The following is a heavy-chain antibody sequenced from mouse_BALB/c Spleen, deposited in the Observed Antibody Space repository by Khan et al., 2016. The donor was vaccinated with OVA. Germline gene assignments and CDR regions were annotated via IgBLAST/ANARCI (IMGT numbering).Heavy chain of an antibody. CDR3: TRHCYDAWFTY. V-gene: IGHV1S135*01. D-gene: IGHD2-12*01. J-gene: IGHJ3*01. CDR1: GYSFTSYY. Sequence: VQLKQSGPELMKPGASVKISCKASGYSFTSYYIHWVMQSHGTSLEWIGYIDPFSGGTTYNQKFKGKATLTVDKSSSTAYIQLSNLTSEDSAVYYCTRHCYDAWFTYWGQGTLVTVSA. CDR2: IDPFSGGT.